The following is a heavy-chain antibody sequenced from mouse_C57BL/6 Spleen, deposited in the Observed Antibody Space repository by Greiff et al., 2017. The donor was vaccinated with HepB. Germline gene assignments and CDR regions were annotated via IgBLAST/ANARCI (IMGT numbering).Heavy chain of an antibody. CDR1: GYTFTSYW. CDR3: ARSLYDYGAWFAY. CDR2: IDPSDSYT. V-gene: IGHV1-50*01. Sequence: QVQLQQSGAELVKPGASVKLSCKASGYTFTSYWMQWVKQRPGQGLEWIGEIDPSDSYTNYNQKFKGKATLTVDTSSSTAYMQLSSLTSEDSAVYYCARSLYDYGAWFAYWGQGTLVTVSA. J-gene: IGHJ3*01. D-gene: IGHD2-4*01.